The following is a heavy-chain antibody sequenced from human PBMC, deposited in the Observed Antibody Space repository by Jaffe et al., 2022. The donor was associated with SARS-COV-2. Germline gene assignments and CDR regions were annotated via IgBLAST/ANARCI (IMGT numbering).Heavy chain of an antibody. V-gene: IGHV3-9*01. CDR3: AKDIRIAVAGTDAGGSDI. J-gene: IGHJ3*02. CDR2: ISWNSGSI. D-gene: IGHD6-19*01. Sequence: EVQLVESGGGLVQPGRSLRLSCAASGFTFDDYAMHWVRQAPGKGLEWVSGISWNSGSIGYADSVKGRFTISRDNAKNSLYLQMNSLRAEDTALYYCAKDIRIAVAGTDAGGSDIWGQGTMVTVSS. CDR1: GFTFDDYA.